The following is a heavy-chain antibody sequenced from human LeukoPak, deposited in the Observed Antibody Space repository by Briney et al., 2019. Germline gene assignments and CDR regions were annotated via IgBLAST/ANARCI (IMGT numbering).Heavy chain of an antibody. J-gene: IGHJ4*02. D-gene: IGHD4-23*01. CDR3: ARDGETTVVTPRYFDY. CDR1: GYTFTAYY. Sequence: ASVKVSCKASGYTFTAYYMHWVRQAPGQGLEWMGIINPSGGSTSYAQKFQGRVTMTRDTSTSTVYMELSSLRSEDTAVYYCARDGETTVVTPRYFDYWGQGTLVTVSS. CDR2: INPSGGST. V-gene: IGHV1-46*01.